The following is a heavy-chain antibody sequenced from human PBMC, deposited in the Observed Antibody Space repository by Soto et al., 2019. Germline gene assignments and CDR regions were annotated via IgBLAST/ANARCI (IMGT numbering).Heavy chain of an antibody. Sequence: EVQLVESGGGLVQPGGSLRLSCAASGFTFSSYSMNWVRQAPGKGLECVSYISSSSSTIYYADSVKGRFTISRDNAKNSLYLQMNSLRAEDTAVYYCAQIVVVVAAGGDAFDIWGQGTMVTVSS. V-gene: IGHV3-48*01. CDR2: ISSSSSTI. CDR3: AQIVVVVAAGGDAFDI. CDR1: GFTFSSYS. D-gene: IGHD2-15*01. J-gene: IGHJ3*02.